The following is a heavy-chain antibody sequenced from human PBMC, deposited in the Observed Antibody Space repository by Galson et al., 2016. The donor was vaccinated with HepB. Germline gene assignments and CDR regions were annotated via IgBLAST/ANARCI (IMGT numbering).Heavy chain of an antibody. Sequence: SLRLSCAAPGFPFSNYWMHWVRQAPGKGPVWVSRINSDGSSTTYADSVKGRFTISRDNAKNTLYLQMNSLRAEDTALYYCTRVHREGIAAAGLQIWGQGTLVIVSS. D-gene: IGHD6-13*01. V-gene: IGHV3-74*01. CDR2: INSDGSST. CDR1: GFPFSNYW. J-gene: IGHJ4*02. CDR3: TRVHREGIAAAGLQI.